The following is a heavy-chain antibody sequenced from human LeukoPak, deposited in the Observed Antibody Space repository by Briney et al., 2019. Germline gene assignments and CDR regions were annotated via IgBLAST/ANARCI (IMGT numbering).Heavy chain of an antibody. D-gene: IGHD6-13*01. V-gene: IGHV4-34*01. CDR3: ARGYIAAAGDYFDY. CDR1: GGSFSGYY. Sequence: SETLSFTCAVYGGSFSGYYWSWIRQPPGKGLEWIGEINHSGSTNYNPSLKSRVTISVDTSKNQFSLKLSSVTAADTAVYYCARGYIAAAGDYFDYWGQGTLVTVSS. J-gene: IGHJ4*02. CDR2: INHSGST.